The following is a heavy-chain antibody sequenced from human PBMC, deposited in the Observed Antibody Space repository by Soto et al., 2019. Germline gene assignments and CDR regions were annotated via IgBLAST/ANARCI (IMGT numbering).Heavy chain of an antibody. V-gene: IGHV4-59*01. Sequence: QVQLQESGPGLVKPSETLSLTCSVSGDSISGYYWNWIRQPPGKGLEWIGYISYSGTTNYKPSLKSQVTISLDTSMNRFSLKVRSVTAADTAVYYCARGSEPGNYYYYYMDLWGKGTMVTVAS. CDR2: ISYSGTT. CDR3: ARGSEPGNYYYYYMDL. D-gene: IGHD3-10*01. CDR1: GDSISGYY. J-gene: IGHJ6*03.